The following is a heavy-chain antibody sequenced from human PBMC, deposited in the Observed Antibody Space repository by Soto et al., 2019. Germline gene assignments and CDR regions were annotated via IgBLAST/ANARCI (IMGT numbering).Heavy chain of an antibody. D-gene: IGHD2-2*01. J-gene: IGHJ6*02. CDR3: TTDSSSWAYYYYYGMDV. CDR1: GFTFSNAW. V-gene: IGHV3-15*01. CDR2: IKSKADDGTT. Sequence: GGSLRLSCTVSGFTFSNAWMTWVRQAPGKGLEWVGRIKSKADDGTTDYAAPVKGRFTISRDDSRNTLYLQMNSLKTEDTAVYYCTTDSSSWAYYYYYGMDVWGQGTTVTVSS.